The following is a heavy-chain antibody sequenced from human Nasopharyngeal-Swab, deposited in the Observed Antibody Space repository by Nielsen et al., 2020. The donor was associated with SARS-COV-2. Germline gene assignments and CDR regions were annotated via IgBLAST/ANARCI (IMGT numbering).Heavy chain of an antibody. CDR3: ARNDYDLLTGYYFAFDI. CDR1: GFSLSTRGMC. CDR2: IDWDDDK. Sequence: SGPTLVNPTPTLTMTCTFSGFSLSTRGMCVSWIRQPPGKALERLARIDWDDDKYYSTSLKTRPTNTKETSKNQVVLTMTNMDPVDTATYYCARNDYDLLTGYYFAFDIWGQGTMVTVSS. D-gene: IGHD3-9*01. V-gene: IGHV2-70*11. J-gene: IGHJ3*02.